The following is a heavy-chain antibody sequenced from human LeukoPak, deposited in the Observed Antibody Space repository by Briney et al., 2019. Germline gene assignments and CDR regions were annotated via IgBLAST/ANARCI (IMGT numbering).Heavy chain of an antibody. CDR1: GFTFSRHP. CDR3: ARGDDISPGRVLEY. Sequence: GGSLRLSCVASGFTFSRHPMSWVRQAPGNGLERVAAINERGDITKYADSVMRRFTISRDSSKNTLYLQMNSLRAEDTAVYYCARGDDISPGRVLEYWGRGTPVTVSS. V-gene: IGHV3-23*01. D-gene: IGHD3-9*01. J-gene: IGHJ4*02. CDR2: INERGDIT.